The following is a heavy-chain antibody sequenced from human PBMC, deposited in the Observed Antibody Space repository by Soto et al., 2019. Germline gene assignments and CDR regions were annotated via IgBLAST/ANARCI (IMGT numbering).Heavy chain of an antibody. V-gene: IGHV1-8*01. CDR2: MHASTGLS. D-gene: IGHD3-3*02. J-gene: IGHJ4*02. CDR1: GYTFTNLD. Sequence: QAQLVQSGTEVKKPGASVKVSCKASGYTFTNLDLNWVRQAPGQGLDWIGWMHASTGLSGHAQKFQGRVSLTRNTSISTSYMELSSLRAEDTAVYYCARYIFGQGFISWGQGTLVTVSS. CDR3: ARYIFGQGFIS.